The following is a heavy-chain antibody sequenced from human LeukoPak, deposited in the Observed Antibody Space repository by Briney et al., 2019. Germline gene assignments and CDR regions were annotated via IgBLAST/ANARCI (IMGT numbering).Heavy chain of an antibody. Sequence: GGSLRLSCAASGFTFSSYGMHWVRQAPGKGLEWVAFIRYDGSNKYYADSVKGRFTISRDNSKNTLYLQMNSLRAEDTAVYYCAKDRPSDGFWSGYEDYWGQGTLVTVSS. CDR2: IRYDGSNK. D-gene: IGHD3-3*01. CDR3: AKDRPSDGFWSGYEDY. J-gene: IGHJ4*02. V-gene: IGHV3-30*02. CDR1: GFTFSSYG.